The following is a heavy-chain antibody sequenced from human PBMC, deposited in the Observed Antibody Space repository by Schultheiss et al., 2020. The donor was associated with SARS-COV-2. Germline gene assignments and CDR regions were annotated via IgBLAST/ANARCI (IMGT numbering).Heavy chain of an antibody. CDR1: GFTFSSYA. J-gene: IGHJ5*02. V-gene: IGHV3-30*01. Sequence: GGSLRLSCADYGFTFSSYALHWVRQAPGKGLEWVAVISSDGSYKYYADSVKGRFSNSRDNYKNTLYLQMNSLRAEDTAVYYCARDLTVTTHNWFDPWGQGTLVTVSS. CDR2: ISSDGSYK. CDR3: ARDLTVTTHNWFDP. D-gene: IGHD4-17*01.